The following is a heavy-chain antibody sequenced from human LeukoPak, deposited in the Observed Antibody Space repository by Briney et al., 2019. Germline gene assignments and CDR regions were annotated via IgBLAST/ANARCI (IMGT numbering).Heavy chain of an antibody. J-gene: IGHJ4*02. D-gene: IGHD5-18*01. CDR1: GGSFSGYY. CDR2: INHSGST. Sequence: SETLSLTCAVYGGSFSGYYWSWIRQPPGKGLEWIGEINHSGSTNFNPSLKSRVTISVDTSKNQFSLKLSSVTAADTAVYYCARGRLDTAMVLDYWGQGTLVTVSS. V-gene: IGHV4-34*01. CDR3: ARGRLDTAMVLDY.